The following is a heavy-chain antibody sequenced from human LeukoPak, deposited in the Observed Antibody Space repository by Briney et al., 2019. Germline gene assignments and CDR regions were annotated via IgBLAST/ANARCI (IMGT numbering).Heavy chain of an antibody. V-gene: IGHV3-74*01. CDR1: GLTFSSHW. CDR2: ITNDGSST. Sequence: GGSLRLSCAASGLTFSSHWMHWVRQAPGKGLVWVSRITNDGSSTTYADSVKGRFTISRDNSKNTLCLQMNSLRAEDTAVYYCAKSKESYYYGMDVWGQGTTVTVSS. J-gene: IGHJ6*02. CDR3: AKSKESYYYGMDV.